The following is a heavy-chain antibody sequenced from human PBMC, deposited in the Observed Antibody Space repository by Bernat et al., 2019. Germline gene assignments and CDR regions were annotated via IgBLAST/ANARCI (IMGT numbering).Heavy chain of an antibody. D-gene: IGHD2-15*01. V-gene: IGHV1-69*06. CDR2: IIPIFGTA. Sequence: QVQLVQSGAEVKKPGSSVKVSCKASGGTFSSYAISWVRQAPGQGLEWMGGIIPIFGTANSAQKFQGRVTITADKSTSTAYMELSSLRSEDTAVYYCARDQEGSSGGYYGMDVWGQGTTVTVSS. CDR1: GGTFSSYA. CDR3: ARDQEGSSGGYYGMDV. J-gene: IGHJ6*02.